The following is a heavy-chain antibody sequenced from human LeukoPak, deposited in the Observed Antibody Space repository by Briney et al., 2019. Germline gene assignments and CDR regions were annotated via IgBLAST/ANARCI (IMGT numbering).Heavy chain of an antibody. Sequence: SQTLSLTCAISGDSVSNNSATWNWIRQSPSRGLEWLGRTYYRSKWYDDYAVSVKGRMTINPDTSKNQFSLQLNSVTPEDTAVYYCARGYLIRRFFESVNWFDPWGQGTLVTVSS. CDR3: ARGYLIRRFFESVNWFDP. CDR2: TYYRSKWYD. J-gene: IGHJ5*02. V-gene: IGHV6-1*01. CDR1: GDSVSNNSAT. D-gene: IGHD3-3*01.